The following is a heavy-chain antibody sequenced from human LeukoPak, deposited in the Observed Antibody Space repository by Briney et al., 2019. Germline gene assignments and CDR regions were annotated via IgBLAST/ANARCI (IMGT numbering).Heavy chain of an antibody. D-gene: IGHD6-19*01. CDR2: ISYDGSNK. CDR3: ARDPRQWLVGRYFDY. CDR1: GFTFSSYN. J-gene: IGHJ4*02. Sequence: GGSLRLSCVASGFTFSSYNMHWVRQAPGKGLEWVAVISYDGSNKYYADSVKGRSTISRDNSKNTLYLQMNSLRDEDTAVYYCARDPRQWLVGRYFDYWGQGTLVTVSS. V-gene: IGHV3-30-3*01.